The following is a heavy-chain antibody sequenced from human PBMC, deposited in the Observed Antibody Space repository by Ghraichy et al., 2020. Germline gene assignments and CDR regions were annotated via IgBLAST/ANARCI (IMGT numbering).Heavy chain of an antibody. Sequence: SETLSLTCTVSGGSISSYYWSWIRQPPGKGLEWIGYMYYSGSTDYNPSLKSRLTISLDTSKNQFFLKLSSVTAADTAVYYCAGSSTWYSPDNWGQGTLVTVSS. CDR1: GGSISSYY. J-gene: IGHJ4*02. CDR2: MYYSGST. D-gene: IGHD6-13*01. V-gene: IGHV4-59*08. CDR3: AGSSTWYSPDN.